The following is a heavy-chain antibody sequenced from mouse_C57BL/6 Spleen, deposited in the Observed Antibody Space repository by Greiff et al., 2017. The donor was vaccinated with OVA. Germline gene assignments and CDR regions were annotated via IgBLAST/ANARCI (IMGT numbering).Heavy chain of an antibody. V-gene: IGHV14-1*01. D-gene: IGHD3-2*02. CDR3: TTWKTAQASDY. Sequence: EVQLQQSGAELVRPGASVKLSCTASGFNITDYYMHWVKQRPEQGLEWIGRIDPEDGDTEYAPKFQGKATMTADTSSNTAYLQLSSLTSEDTAVYYCTTWKTAQASDYWGQGTTLTVSS. CDR2: IDPEDGDT. CDR1: GFNITDYY. J-gene: IGHJ2*01.